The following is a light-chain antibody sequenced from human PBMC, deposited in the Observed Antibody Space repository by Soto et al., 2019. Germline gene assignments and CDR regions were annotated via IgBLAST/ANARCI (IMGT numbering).Light chain of an antibody. CDR3: QSYDSSLSDWV. CDR2: EVS. J-gene: IGLJ3*02. CDR1: SSDVGGYNY. Sequence: QSALTQPASVSGSPGQSITISCTGTSSDVGGYNYVSWYQQHPGKAPKLMIYEVSNRPSGVSNRFSGSKSGNTASLTISGLQAEDEADYYCQSYDSSLSDWVFGGGTQLTVL. V-gene: IGLV2-14*01.